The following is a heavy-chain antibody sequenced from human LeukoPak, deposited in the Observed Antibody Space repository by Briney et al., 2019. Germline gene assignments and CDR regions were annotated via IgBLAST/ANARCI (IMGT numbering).Heavy chain of an antibody. J-gene: IGHJ4*02. CDR2: INHSGST. V-gene: IGHV4-39*07. CDR1: GGSISSSSYY. D-gene: IGHD5-24*01. CDR3: ASGRDGYNYYFDY. Sequence: SETLSLTCTVSGGSISSSSYYWGWIRQPPGKGLEWIGEINHSGSTNYNPSPKSRVTISVDTSKNQFSLKLSSVTAADTAVYYCASGRDGYNYYFDYWGQGTLVTVSS.